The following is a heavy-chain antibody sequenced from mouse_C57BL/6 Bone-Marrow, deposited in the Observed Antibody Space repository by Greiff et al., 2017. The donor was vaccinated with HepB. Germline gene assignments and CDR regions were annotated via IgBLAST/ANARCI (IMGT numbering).Heavy chain of an antibody. CDR2: GQGLEGIG. CDR1: YTFSRRVH. V-gene: IGHV1-87*01. Sequence: QVQLQQSGPELARPWASVKISCQAFYTFSRRVHFAIRDTNYWMQWVKQRPGQGLEGIGAIYPGKGDTSYNQKLKGKATSTADKASSTAYMQLSSLTSEDSAVYYCALTAQATGYYFDYWGQGTTLTVSS. CDR3: SEDSAVYYCALTAQATGYYFDY. D-gene: IGHD3-2*02. J-gene: IGHJ2*01.